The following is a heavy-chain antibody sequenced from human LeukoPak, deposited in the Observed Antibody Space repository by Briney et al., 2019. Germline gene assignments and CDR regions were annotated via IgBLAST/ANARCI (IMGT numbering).Heavy chain of an antibody. D-gene: IGHD2-8*01. Sequence: QPGGSLRLSCEGSGFAFNVFGMHWTRQAPGKGLEWVAFIKADGVFTNYAEAVKGRFTISRDNSDNTLFLQMESVRPDDTAVYYCARKLMSSRRFEYWGQGTLVTVSS. CDR1: GFAFNVFG. CDR3: ARKLMSSRRFEY. V-gene: IGHV3-30*02. J-gene: IGHJ4*02. CDR2: IKADGVFT.